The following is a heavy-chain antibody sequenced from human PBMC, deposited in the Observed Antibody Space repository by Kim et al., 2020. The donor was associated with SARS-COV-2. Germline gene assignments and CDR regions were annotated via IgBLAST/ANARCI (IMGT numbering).Heavy chain of an antibody. CDR1: GVSMHGYDW. CDR3: GKYLLGTVFPPPVAY. V-gene: IGHV4-4*02. J-gene: IGHJ4*01. D-gene: IGHD3-16*01. CDR2: VGRTGFT. Sequence: SETLSLTCDVSGVSMHGYDWWTWVRQPPGKGLEWIGEVGRTGFTNHSPSLTSRLNISIDVAQNKFSLKLTSATAADTAVYYCGKYLLGTVFPPPVAYWGQGILVTVS.